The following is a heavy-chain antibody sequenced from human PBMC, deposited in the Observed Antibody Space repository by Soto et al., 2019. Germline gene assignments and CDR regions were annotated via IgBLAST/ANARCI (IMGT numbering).Heavy chain of an antibody. CDR1: GYTFTSYA. J-gene: IGHJ6*03. CDR3: AFHSGYDSSFYYYYYMDV. Sequence: ASVKVYCKASGYTFTSYAMHWVRQPPGQRLEWMGWINAGNGNTKYSQKFQGRVTITRDTSASTAYMELSSLRSEDTAVYYCAFHSGYDSSFYYYYYMDVRGTGTTVTVSS. D-gene: IGHD5-12*01. V-gene: IGHV1-3*01. CDR2: INAGNGNT.